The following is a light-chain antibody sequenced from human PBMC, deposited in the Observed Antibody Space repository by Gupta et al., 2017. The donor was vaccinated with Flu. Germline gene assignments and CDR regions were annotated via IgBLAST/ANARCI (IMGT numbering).Light chain of an antibody. J-gene: IGKJ1*01. V-gene: IGKV2-30*01. Sequence: ISCRYSQSLLYSDGKTYLNWFHQRPGQSPRRLIYEVSIRDSGVPDRISGSGSGPDFTLIISRVEAEDVGFYFCMQGAHWPPTFGQGTKVEIK. CDR1: QSLLYSDGKTY. CDR2: EVS. CDR3: MQGAHWPPT.